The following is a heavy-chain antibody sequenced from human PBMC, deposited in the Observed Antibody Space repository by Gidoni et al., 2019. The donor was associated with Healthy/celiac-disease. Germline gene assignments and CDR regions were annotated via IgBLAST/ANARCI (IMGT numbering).Heavy chain of an antibody. D-gene: IGHD3-22*01. J-gene: IGHJ4*02. CDR2: ISGSGGST. Sequence: EVQLLESGGGLVQPGGSLRLPCAASGFTFSSYAMSWVRQARGKGLEWVSAISGSGGSTYYADAVKGRFTISRDNSKNTLYLQMNSLRAEDTAVYYCAKDLVTMIVVVMEGFDYWGQGTLVTVSS. CDR1: GFTFSSYA. CDR3: AKDLVTMIVVVMEGFDY. V-gene: IGHV3-23*01.